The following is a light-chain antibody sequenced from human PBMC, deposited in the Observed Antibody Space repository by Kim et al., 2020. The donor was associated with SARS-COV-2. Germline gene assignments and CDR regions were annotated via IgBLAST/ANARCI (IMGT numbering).Light chain of an antibody. V-gene: IGKV3-11*01. CDR2: DAS. Sequence: PGGRSTRSCRASQSVSSYLACYQQKPGQAPRLLIYDASNRATGISARFSGSGSGTDFTLTISSLEPEDFAVYYCQQRSNWPLTFGQGTRLEIK. CDR1: QSVSSY. CDR3: QQRSNWPLT. J-gene: IGKJ5*01.